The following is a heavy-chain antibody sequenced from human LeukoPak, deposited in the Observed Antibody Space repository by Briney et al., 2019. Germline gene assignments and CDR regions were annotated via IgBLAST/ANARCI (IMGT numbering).Heavy chain of an antibody. J-gene: IGHJ5*02. CDR1: GGSISSYY. Sequence: PSETLSLTCTVSGGSISSYYWSWIRQPPGKGLEWIGYIYYSGSTNYNPSLKSRVTISVDTSKNQFSLELSSVTAADTAVYYCARATDFWSGYYNWFDPWGQGTLVTVSS. V-gene: IGHV4-59*01. D-gene: IGHD3-3*01. CDR3: ARATDFWSGYYNWFDP. CDR2: IYYSGST.